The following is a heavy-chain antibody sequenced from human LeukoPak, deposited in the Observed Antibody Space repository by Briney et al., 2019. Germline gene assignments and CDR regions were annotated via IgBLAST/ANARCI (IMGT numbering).Heavy chain of an antibody. CDR2: ISGSGGST. D-gene: IGHD5-12*01. V-gene: IGHV3-23*01. CDR3: AKGESGYDSYFDY. CDR1: GFTFRNYA. Sequence: GGSLRLSCAASGFTFRNYAMSWVRQAAGKGLEWVSAISGSGGSTYYAGSVKGRFTISRDNFKNTLYLQMNSLRAEDTAVYYCAKGESGYDSYFDYWGQGTLVTVSS. J-gene: IGHJ4*02.